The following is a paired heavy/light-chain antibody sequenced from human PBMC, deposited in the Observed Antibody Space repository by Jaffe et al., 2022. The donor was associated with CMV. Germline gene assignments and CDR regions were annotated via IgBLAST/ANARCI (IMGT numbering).Light chain of an antibody. CDR3: MQPLQTPFT. CDR1: QSLVHSNGYNY. Sequence: DIVMTQSPLSLPVTPGEPASISCRASQSLVHSNGYNYLNWYVQKPGKSPQLLIYLSSTRASGVPDRFSGTGSGTDFTLRISRVEAEDVGVYYCMQPLQTPFTFGPGTKMDIK. J-gene: IGKJ3*01. V-gene: IGKV2-28*01. CDR2: LSS.
Heavy chain of an antibody. CDR2: ITGNSDYM. D-gene: IGHD2-15*01. J-gene: IGHJ5*02. V-gene: IGHV3-21*06. CDR1: GFTFSSYS. Sequence: EVQVVESGGGLVKPGGSLRLSCAASGFTFSSYSMNWIRQAPGKGLEWLSSITGNSDYMYYADSVQGRFTISRDNAKNSLYLQMNSLRVEDTAVYYCARDFSYCSGGSCYGWLDPWGQGTLVSVSS. CDR3: ARDFSYCSGGSCYGWLDP.